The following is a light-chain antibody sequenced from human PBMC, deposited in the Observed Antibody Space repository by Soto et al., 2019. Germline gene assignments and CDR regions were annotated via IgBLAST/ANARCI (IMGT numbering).Light chain of an antibody. CDR1: QSISANY. V-gene: IGKV3-20*01. CDR3: QQYVTSPRT. Sequence: EIVLTQSPGTLSLSPGERATLSCRASQSISANYLAWYQQKPGQAPRLLIYGVSIRATGIPDRFAGSGSGPDFTLTISRLEPEDFAVYYCQQYVTSPRTFGQGTKVEIK. J-gene: IGKJ1*01. CDR2: GVS.